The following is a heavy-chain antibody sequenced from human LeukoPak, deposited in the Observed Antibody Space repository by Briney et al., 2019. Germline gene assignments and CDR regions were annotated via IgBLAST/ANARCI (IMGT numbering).Heavy chain of an antibody. Sequence: KTSETLSLNCTVSGGSISSYYWSWIRQPPGKGLEWIGYIYYSGSTNYNPSLKSRVTISVDTSKNQFSLKLSSVTAADTAVYYCARDTAAGFFDYWGRGTLVTVSS. V-gene: IGHV4-59*01. J-gene: IGHJ4*02. CDR3: ARDTAAGFFDY. CDR2: IYYSGST. CDR1: GGSISSYY. D-gene: IGHD6-13*01.